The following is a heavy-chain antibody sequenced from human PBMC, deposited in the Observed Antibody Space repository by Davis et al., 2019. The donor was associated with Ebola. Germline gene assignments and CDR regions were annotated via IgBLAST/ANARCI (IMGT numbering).Heavy chain of an antibody. CDR2: ISAYNGNT. CDR3: ARGVSDYDILTGYWRYYGMDV. V-gene: IGHV1-18*01. Sequence: AASVQVSCKASGYTFTSYGISWVRQAPGQGLEWMGWISAYNGNTNYAQKLQGRVTMTTDTSTSTAYMELRSLRSEDTAVYYCARGVSDYDILTGYWRYYGMDVWGQGTTVTVSS. CDR1: GYTFTSYG. J-gene: IGHJ6*02. D-gene: IGHD3-9*01.